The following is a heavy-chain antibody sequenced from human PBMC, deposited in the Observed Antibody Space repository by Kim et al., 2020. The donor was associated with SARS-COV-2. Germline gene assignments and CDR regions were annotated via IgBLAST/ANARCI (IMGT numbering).Heavy chain of an antibody. J-gene: IGHJ4*02. CDR1: GFTISGSA. Sequence: GGSLRLSCAASGFTISGSAMSWVHQAPGKGLEWVSFISAGVGNTYYADSVKGRFTISRDTSKNTLFLQMSSLRADDTAIYYCAKTSSTFKFPTWGQGTLV. CDR3: AKTSSTFKFPT. CDR2: ISAGVGNT. V-gene: IGHV3-23*01. D-gene: IGHD6-6*01.